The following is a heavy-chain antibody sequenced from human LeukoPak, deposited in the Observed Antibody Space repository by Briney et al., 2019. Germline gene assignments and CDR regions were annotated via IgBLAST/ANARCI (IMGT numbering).Heavy chain of an antibody. D-gene: IGHD7-27*01. Sequence: PGGSLRLSCAASGFTFADYAMTWVRQAPGRGLEWVSGISGSGGSTYYADSVKGRFTISRDNAKNSLYLQMNSLRAEDTAVYYCARPNWGDFDYWGQGTLVTVSS. J-gene: IGHJ4*02. CDR1: GFTFADYA. CDR2: ISGSGGST. CDR3: ARPNWGDFDY. V-gene: IGHV3-23*01.